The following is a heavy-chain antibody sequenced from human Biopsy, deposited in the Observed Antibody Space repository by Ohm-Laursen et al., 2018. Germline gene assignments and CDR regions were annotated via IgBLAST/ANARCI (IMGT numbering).Heavy chain of an antibody. J-gene: IGHJ4*02. CDR3: ASSNPSRVAGGVALLDH. CDR1: GFTFSKTW. Sequence: SLRLSCTASGFTFSKTWMHWVRQAPGKGLMLVARIHSDGTTPTYADSVKGRFSISRDNAKNTVYLQMNSLGIDDTAAYYCASSNPSRVAGGVALLDHWGQGALVTVSP. V-gene: IGHV3-74*01. D-gene: IGHD3-16*01. CDR2: IHSDGTTP.